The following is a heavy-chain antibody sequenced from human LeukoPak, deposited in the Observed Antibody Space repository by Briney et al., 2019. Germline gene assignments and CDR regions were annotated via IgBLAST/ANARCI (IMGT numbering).Heavy chain of an antibody. CDR2: IYPGDSDT. Sequence: GESLKISCKGSGYSFANYWIGWVRQMPGKGLEWMGIIYPGDSDTRYSPTFQGQVTISADKSSSTAYLQWSRLKASDTAMYHCARGTGQYTYGHRGAFDTWGQGTMVTVSS. CDR3: ARGTGQYTYGHRGAFDT. CDR1: GYSFANYW. V-gene: IGHV5-51*01. D-gene: IGHD5-18*01. J-gene: IGHJ3*02.